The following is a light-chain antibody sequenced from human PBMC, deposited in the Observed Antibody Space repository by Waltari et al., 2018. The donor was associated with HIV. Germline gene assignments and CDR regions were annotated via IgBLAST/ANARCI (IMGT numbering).Light chain of an antibody. Sequence: QTVVTQEPSFSVSPGGTVTLTCGLSYGSVSTSPYPSWYQQTPGQAPRTLIYSTNIRSSGVPDRFSGSFLGNRAALTITGAHEDDESDYYCVLYVGGGSWVFGGGTKLTVL. CDR3: VLYVGGGSWV. J-gene: IGLJ3*02. V-gene: IGLV8-61*01. CDR2: STN. CDR1: YGSVSTSPY.